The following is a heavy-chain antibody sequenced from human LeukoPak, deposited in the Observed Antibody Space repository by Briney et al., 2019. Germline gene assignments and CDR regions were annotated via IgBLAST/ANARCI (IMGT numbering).Heavy chain of an antibody. CDR2: IKSKTDGGTT. V-gene: IGHV3-15*01. CDR3: TTESPSWRQLVLVLFDY. D-gene: IGHD6-13*01. Sequence: GGSLRLSCAASGFTFSNAWMSWVRQAPGKGLEWVGRIKSKTDGGTTDYAAPVKGRFTISRDDSKNTLYLQMNSLKTEDTAVYYCTTESPSWRQLVLVLFDYWGQGTLVTASS. CDR1: GFTFSNAW. J-gene: IGHJ4*02.